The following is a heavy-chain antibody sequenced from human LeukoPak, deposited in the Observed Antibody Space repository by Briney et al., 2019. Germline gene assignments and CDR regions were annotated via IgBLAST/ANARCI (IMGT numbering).Heavy chain of an antibody. Sequence: PSETLSLTCTVSDGSITNYYWSRIRQPPGKGLEWIGYISYSGSTNYNPSLKSRVTISLDMSNNRFSLKLNSVTAADTAVYYCAGYTSGWYSDCWGQGTLVTVSS. CDR1: DGSITNYY. V-gene: IGHV4-59*01. D-gene: IGHD6-19*01. CDR2: ISYSGST. J-gene: IGHJ4*02. CDR3: AGYTSGWYSDC.